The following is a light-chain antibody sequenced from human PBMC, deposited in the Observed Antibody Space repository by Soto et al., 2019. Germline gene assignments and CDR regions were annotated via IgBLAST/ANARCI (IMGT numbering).Light chain of an antibody. Sequence: QSVLTQPPSASGTPGQRVTISCSGSRSNIGNNAVSWYQQLPGTAPKLLIYNNNQRPSGVPDRFSGSNTGTSASLAISGLQSDDQSDYSCSPWAAFLNAPAVFGVGTQLTV. J-gene: IGLJ3*02. CDR1: RSNIGNNA. CDR2: NNN. CDR3: SPWAAFLNAPAV. V-gene: IGLV1-44*01.